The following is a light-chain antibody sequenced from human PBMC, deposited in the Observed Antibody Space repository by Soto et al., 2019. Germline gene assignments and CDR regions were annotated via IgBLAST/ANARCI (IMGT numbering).Light chain of an antibody. Sequence: EIVLTQSPATLSLSPGERATLSCRASQSVSSYLAWYQQKPGQAPRLLIYDASNRATGIPARFSGSGSGTDFTLTISSLEPEDFAVYYFQQRSNWPRYTLGQGTYLELK. CDR1: QSVSSY. V-gene: IGKV3-11*01. CDR3: QQRSNWPRYT. CDR2: DAS. J-gene: IGKJ2*01.